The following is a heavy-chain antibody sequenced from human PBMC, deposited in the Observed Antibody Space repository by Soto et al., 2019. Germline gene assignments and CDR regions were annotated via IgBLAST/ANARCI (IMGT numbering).Heavy chain of an antibody. CDR1: GGSISSNY. D-gene: IGHD6-13*01. CDR3: ARYRREAVAGYTLDN. J-gene: IGHJ4*02. V-gene: IGHV4-59*01. Sequence: PSETLSLTCTVSGGSISSNYWTWIRQPPGKGLEWIGYVYNSGSTNYNPSLKSRVTISEDASKSQFSLKVNSMTAADTAVYYCARYRREAVAGYTLDNWGQGILVTVSS. CDR2: VYNSGST.